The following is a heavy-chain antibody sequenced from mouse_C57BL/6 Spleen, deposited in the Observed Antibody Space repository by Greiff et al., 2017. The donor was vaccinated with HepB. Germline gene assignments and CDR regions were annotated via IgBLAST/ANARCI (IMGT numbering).Heavy chain of an antibody. Sequence: QVQLQQSGAELVKPGASVKLSCKASGYTFTSYWMHWVKQRPGQGLEWIGMIHPNSGSTNYNEKFKSKATLTVDKSSSTAYMQLSSLTSEDSAVYYCARERGDLYYFDYWGQGTTLTVSS. D-gene: IGHD3-3*01. V-gene: IGHV1-64*01. CDR2: IHPNSGST. CDR1: GYTFTSYW. CDR3: ARERGDLYYFDY. J-gene: IGHJ2*01.